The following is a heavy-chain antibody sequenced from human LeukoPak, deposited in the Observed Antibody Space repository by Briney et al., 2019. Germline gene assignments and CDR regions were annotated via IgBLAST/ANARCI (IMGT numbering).Heavy chain of an antibody. J-gene: IGHJ4*02. CDR3: AREPYSGYADYFDY. D-gene: IGHD5-12*01. V-gene: IGHV1-2*02. Sequence: ASVKVSCKASGYMFSSYGISWVRQAPGQGLEWMGWINPNSGGTNYAQKFQGRVTMTRDTSISTAYMELSRLRSDDTAVYYCAREPYSGYADYFDYWGQGTLVTVSS. CDR1: GYMFSSYG. CDR2: INPNSGGT.